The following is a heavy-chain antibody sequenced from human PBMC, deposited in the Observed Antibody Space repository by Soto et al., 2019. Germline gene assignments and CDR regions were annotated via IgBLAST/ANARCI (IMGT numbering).Heavy chain of an antibody. CDR2: INGYNGNT. Sequence: ASVKXSCKASGYTFTSYALNWVRQAPGQGLEWMGWINGYNGNTNYAQKLQGRVTMTTDTSTSTAYMELWTLISDDTAVYYCARSWVTGKGGMDVWGQGTTVTVSS. V-gene: IGHV1-18*01. CDR3: ARSWVTGKGGMDV. D-gene: IGHD3-16*01. CDR1: GYTFTSYA. J-gene: IGHJ6*02.